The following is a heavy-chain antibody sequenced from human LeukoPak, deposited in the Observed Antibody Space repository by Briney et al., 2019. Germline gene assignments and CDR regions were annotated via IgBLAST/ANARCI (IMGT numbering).Heavy chain of an antibody. CDR3: ARVDRSTPQDIVVVPAATIDP. J-gene: IGHJ5*02. CDR1: GGSFSGYY. Sequence: PSETLSLTCAVYGGSFSGYYWSWIRQPPGKGLEWIGEINHSGSTNYNPSLKSRVTISVDTSKNQFSLKLSSVTAADTAVYYCARVDRSTPQDIVVVPAATIDPWGQGALVTVSS. CDR2: INHSGST. D-gene: IGHD2-2*01. V-gene: IGHV4-34*01.